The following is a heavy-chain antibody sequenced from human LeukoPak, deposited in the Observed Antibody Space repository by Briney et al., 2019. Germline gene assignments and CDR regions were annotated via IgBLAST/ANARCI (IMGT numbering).Heavy chain of an antibody. V-gene: IGHV3-23*01. J-gene: IGHJ4*02. CDR1: GFTFSSYA. Sequence: PGGSLRLSGAASGFTFSSYAMSWFRQAPGKGLGWASAISGSGGSTYYADSVKGRFTISRDNSKNTLYLQMNSLRAEDTAVYYCAKGGPSSSWSFDYWGQGTLVTVSS. D-gene: IGHD6-13*01. CDR3: AKGGPSSSWSFDY. CDR2: ISGSGGST.